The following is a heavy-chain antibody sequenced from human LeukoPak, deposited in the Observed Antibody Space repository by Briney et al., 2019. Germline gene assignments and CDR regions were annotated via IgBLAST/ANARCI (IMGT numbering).Heavy chain of an antibody. V-gene: IGHV3-23*01. D-gene: IGHD3-10*01. CDR2: ISGSGGSA. J-gene: IGHJ4*02. CDR1: GFTFSSCG. CDR3: ARVVPPTDYGSGSYFWDPYYFDY. Sequence: PGGSLRLSCAASGFTFSSCGMSWVRQAPGKGLEWVSAISGSGGSAYYADSVKGQFTISRDNSKNTLYLQMNSLRAEDTAVYYCARVVPPTDYGSGSYFWDPYYFDYWGQGTLVTVSS.